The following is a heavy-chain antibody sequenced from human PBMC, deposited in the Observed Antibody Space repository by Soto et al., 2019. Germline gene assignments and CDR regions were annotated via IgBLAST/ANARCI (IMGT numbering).Heavy chain of an antibody. J-gene: IGHJ4*02. D-gene: IGHD6-19*01. Sequence: QVQLVESGGGLVKPGGSLRLSCAASGFTFSNYYMAWIRQAPGKGLEWVSYITSSGATTSYADSVRGRFAIPRDKNSLFLEMNSLRGEDTAVYFCASLAVSGHSDYWGQGTLVTVSS. CDR1: GFTFSNYY. V-gene: IGHV3-11*01. CDR2: ITSSGATT. CDR3: ASLAVSGHSDY.